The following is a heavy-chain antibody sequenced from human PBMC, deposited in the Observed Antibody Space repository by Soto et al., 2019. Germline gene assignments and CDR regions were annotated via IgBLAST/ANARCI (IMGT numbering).Heavy chain of an antibody. D-gene: IGHD6-19*01. J-gene: IGHJ4*02. CDR1: GVPFDDYA. V-gene: IGHV3-9*01. Sequence: GGSLRLSSAASGVPFDDYAMYWVRQTPGKGLEWVSGISWSGNNMDYRDSVKGRFTISRDDSKNTAYLEMNSLKTEDTAMYYCTRWAYSYGWYFDYWVQGALVTVSS. CDR2: ISWSGNNM. CDR3: TRWAYSYGWYFDY.